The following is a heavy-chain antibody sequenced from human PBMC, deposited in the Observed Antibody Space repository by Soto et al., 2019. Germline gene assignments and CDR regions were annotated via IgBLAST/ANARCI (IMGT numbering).Heavy chain of an antibody. J-gene: IGHJ4*02. V-gene: IGHV5-51*01. CDR2: FYPGDSDT. D-gene: IGHD1-26*01. CDR3: ARSRRVSTWACDY. CDR1: GYSFTSYW. Sequence: PGESLKISCKGSGYSFTSYWIGWVRQMPGKGLEWMGIFYPGDSDTRYSPSFQGQVTISADKSISTAYLQWSSLKASDTAMYYCARSRRVSTWACDYWGQGTLVTVSS.